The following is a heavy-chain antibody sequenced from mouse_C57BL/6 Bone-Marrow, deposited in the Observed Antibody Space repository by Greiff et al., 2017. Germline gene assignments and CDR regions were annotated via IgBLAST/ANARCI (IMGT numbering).Heavy chain of an antibody. V-gene: IGHV5-15*01. Sequence: EVKVVESGGGLVQPGGSLKLSCAASGFTFSDYGMAWVRQAPRKGPEWVAFISNLAYRIYYADTVTGRFTISRENAKNTLYLEMSSLRSEDTAMYYCARLEDGYPWFAYWGQGTLVTVAA. J-gene: IGHJ3*01. CDR1: GFTFSDYG. D-gene: IGHD2-3*01. CDR3: ARLEDGYPWFAY. CDR2: ISNLAYRI.